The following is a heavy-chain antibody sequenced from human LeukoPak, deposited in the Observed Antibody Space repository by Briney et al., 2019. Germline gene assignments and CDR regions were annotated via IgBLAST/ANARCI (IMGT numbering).Heavy chain of an antibody. CDR1: GGSFSGYY. Sequence: PSETLSLTCAVYGGSFSGYYWSWIRQPPGKGLEWIGEINHSGSTNYNPSLKSRVTISRDTSKNQFSLKLSSVTAADTAVYYCARSSSGNYYNDWGQGTLVTVSS. J-gene: IGHJ4*02. V-gene: IGHV4-34*01. CDR2: INHSGST. D-gene: IGHD1-26*01. CDR3: ARSSSGNYYND.